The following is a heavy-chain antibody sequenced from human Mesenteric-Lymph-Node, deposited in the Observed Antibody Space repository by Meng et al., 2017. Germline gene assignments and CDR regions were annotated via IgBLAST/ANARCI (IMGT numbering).Heavy chain of an antibody. V-gene: IGHV1-69*13. J-gene: IGHJ3*02. Sequence: SVKVSCKASGGTFSSYAISWVRQAPGQGLEWMGGIIPIFGTANYAQKFQGRVTITADESTSTAYMELSSLRSEDTAVYYCARGLGDDSKPDDAFDIWGQGTMVTVSS. CDR1: GGTFSSYA. D-gene: IGHD3-16*01. CDR2: IIPIFGTA. CDR3: ARGLGDDSKPDDAFDI.